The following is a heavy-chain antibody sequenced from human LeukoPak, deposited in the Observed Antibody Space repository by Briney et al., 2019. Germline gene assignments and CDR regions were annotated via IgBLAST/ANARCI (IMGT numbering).Heavy chain of an antibody. Sequence: PGGSLRLSCAAFGFTFSNYGMHWVRQAPGKGLEWVAVISYDGSNKYYADSVKGRFTISRDNSKNTLYLQMNGLRGEDTAVYYCANLRGVAAAGTGYFDPWGQGTLVTVSS. CDR1: GFTFSNYG. CDR3: ANLRGVAAAGTGYFDP. D-gene: IGHD6-13*01. J-gene: IGHJ5*01. V-gene: IGHV3-30*18. CDR2: ISYDGSNK.